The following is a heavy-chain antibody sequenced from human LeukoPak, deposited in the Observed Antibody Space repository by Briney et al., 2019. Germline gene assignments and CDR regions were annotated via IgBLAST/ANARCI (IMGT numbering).Heavy chain of an antibody. CDR1: GYRFTSYW. V-gene: IGHV5-51*01. CDR2: TYPGDSDT. D-gene: IGHD4-23*01. J-gene: IGHJ4*02. Sequence: GESLKISCKGSGYRFTSYWIGWVRQMPGKGLEWMGITYPGDSDTRYSPSFQGQVTISADKSVTTTYLQWSSLNASDTAMYYCARLRSDSGGNDNYFDYWGQGTLVTVSS. CDR3: ARLRSDSGGNDNYFDY.